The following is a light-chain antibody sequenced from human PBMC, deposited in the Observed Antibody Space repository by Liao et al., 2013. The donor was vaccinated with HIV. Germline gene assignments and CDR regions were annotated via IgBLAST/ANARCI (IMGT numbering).Light chain of an antibody. V-gene: IGLV3-1*01. J-gene: IGLJ1*01. CDR2: QDT. CDR1: NLGNKY. CDR3: QVWDSSSDHYV. Sequence: SYELTQPPSVSVSPGRTANITCSGDNLGNKYCFWYRQKPGQSPLLVIYQDTYRPSGIPERFSGSKTGNTATLTISRVEAGDEADYYCQVWDSSSDHYVFGTGTKVTVL.